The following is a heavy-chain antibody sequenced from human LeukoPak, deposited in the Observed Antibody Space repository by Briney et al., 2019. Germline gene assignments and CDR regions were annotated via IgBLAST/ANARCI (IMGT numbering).Heavy chain of an antibody. Sequence: ASVKVSCKASGYTLSNFGLNWVRQAPGQGLEWMGWISVFKGNTHYAQKFQGRVTMTTDTATNTAYMELRSLTSGDTAVYYCARDLGRTDNGDYPSYWGQGTLVIVSS. CDR1: GYTLSNFG. CDR3: ARDLGRTDNGDYPSY. CDR2: ISVFKGNT. J-gene: IGHJ4*02. V-gene: IGHV1-18*01. D-gene: IGHD4-17*01.